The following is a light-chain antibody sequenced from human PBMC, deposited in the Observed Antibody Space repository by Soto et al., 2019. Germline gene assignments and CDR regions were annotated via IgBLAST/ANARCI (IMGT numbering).Light chain of an antibody. J-gene: IGLJ1*01. CDR1: SSDVGGYNY. CDR3: SSKRGGPYV. V-gene: IGLV2-14*03. Sequence: QSVLTQPASVTGSPGQSITISCTRTSSDVGGYNYVSWYQQHPGKAPILMIYDVGSRPSGVSNRFSGSKSGNTASLTTSGLQAEDEADYYCSSKRGGPYVFGTGTKVTVL. CDR2: DVG.